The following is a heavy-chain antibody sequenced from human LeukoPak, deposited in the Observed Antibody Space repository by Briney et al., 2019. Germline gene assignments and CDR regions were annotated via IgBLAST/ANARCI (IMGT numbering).Heavy chain of an antibody. J-gene: IGHJ1*01. V-gene: IGHV4-30-2*01. CDR2: IYHSGST. CDR1: GGSISSGGYS. D-gene: IGHD3-10*01. Sequence: SETLSLTCTVSGGSISSGGYSWSWIRQPPGKGLEWIGYIYHSGSTYYNPSLKSRVTISVDRSKNQFSLKLSSVTAADTAVYYCARERTGSSHKYFQHRGQGTLVTVSS. CDR3: ARERTGSSHKYFQH.